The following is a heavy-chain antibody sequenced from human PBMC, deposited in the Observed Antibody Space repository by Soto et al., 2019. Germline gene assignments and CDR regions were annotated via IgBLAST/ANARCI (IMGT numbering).Heavy chain of an antibody. Sequence: EVQLVESGGGLVKPGGSLRLSCAASGFTFSSYSINWVRQAPGKGLEWVSSISSSSSYIYYADSVKGRFTISRDNAKNSLYLQMNSLRAEDTAVYYCAPTNSYGSPFDYWGQGTLVTVSS. V-gene: IGHV3-21*01. CDR3: APTNSYGSPFDY. CDR2: ISSSSSYI. J-gene: IGHJ4*02. CDR1: GFTFSSYS. D-gene: IGHD5-18*01.